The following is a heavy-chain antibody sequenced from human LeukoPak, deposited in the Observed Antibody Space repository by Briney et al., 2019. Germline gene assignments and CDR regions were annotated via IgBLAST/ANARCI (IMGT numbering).Heavy chain of an antibody. CDR3: ARGWLVHGYFDY. Sequence: SETLSLTCAVYGGSFSGYYWGWIRQPPGKGLEWIGEVNHSGSTNYNPSLKSRVTISVDTSKNQFSLKLSSVTAADTAVYYCARGWLVHGYFDYWGQGTLVTVSS. CDR2: VNHSGST. V-gene: IGHV4-34*01. D-gene: IGHD6-19*01. J-gene: IGHJ4*02. CDR1: GGSFSGYY.